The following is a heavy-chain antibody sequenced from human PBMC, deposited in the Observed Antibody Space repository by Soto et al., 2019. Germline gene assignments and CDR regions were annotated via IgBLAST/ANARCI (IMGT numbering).Heavy chain of an antibody. J-gene: IGHJ4*02. Sequence: SETLSLTCTVSGGSISSYYWSWIRQPPGKGLEWIGYIYYSGSTNYNPSLKSRVTISVDTSKNQFSLKLSSVTAADTAVYYCARSSGYYSSYGYWGQGTLVTVSS. D-gene: IGHD3-22*01. CDR1: GGSISSYY. CDR2: IYYSGST. V-gene: IGHV4-59*01. CDR3: ARSSGYYSSYGY.